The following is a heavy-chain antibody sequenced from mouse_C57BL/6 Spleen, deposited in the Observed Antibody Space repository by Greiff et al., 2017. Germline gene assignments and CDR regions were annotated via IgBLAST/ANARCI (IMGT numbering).Heavy chain of an antibody. CDR2: IDPSDSSN. V-gene: IGHV1-59*01. D-gene: IGHD4-1*01. CDR1: GYTFTSYW. Sequence: QVQLQQPGAELVRPGTSVTLSCKASGYTFTSYWMPWVKQRPGQGLEWIGVIDPSDSSNNYTQKFKSKATLTVDTSSSTAYMQLSSLTSEDAAVYYCARKELGRGYYFDYWGQGTTLTVSS. J-gene: IGHJ2*01. CDR3: ARKELGRGYYFDY.